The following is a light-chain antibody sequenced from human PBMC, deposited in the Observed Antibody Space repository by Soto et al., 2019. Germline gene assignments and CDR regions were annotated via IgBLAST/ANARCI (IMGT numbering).Light chain of an antibody. CDR2: EVS. CDR3: SSYAGSTIRV. Sequence: QSALTQPPSASVSPGQSVTISCTGTSSDVGGYNYVSWYQQHPGKAPKLMIYEVSKRPSGVPDRFSGSKSGNTASLTVSGLQAEDEADYYCSSYAGSTIRVFGTGTKVTVL. J-gene: IGLJ1*01. CDR1: SSDVGGYNY. V-gene: IGLV2-8*01.